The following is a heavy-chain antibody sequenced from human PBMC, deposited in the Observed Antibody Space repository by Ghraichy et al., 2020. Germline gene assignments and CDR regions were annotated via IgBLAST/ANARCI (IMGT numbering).Heavy chain of an antibody. CDR3: AGSFVVIMYFDL. D-gene: IGHD2-21*01. J-gene: IGHJ2*01. V-gene: IGHV4-39*01. CDR1: GGSISSSNYY. CDR2: IHHSGST. Sequence: XETLSLTCTVSGGSISSSNYYWAWIRQSPGKGLEWIGSIHHSGSTYYNPSLQSRVTISVDKSKNQFSLKLSSVTATDSALYSCAGSFVVIMYFDLWGRGTLVTVSS.